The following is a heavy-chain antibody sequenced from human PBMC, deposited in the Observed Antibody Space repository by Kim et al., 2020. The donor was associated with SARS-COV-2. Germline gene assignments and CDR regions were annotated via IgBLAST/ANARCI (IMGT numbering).Heavy chain of an antibody. CDR1: DSISSYY. CDR3: ATDRDGSGPDF. J-gene: IGHJ4*02. CDR2: IYYSGST. Sequence: SETLSLTCNVSDSISSYYWSWIRQPPGKGLEWIGYIYYSGSTNYNPSLKSRVTISVDTSKRQFSLKLSSVTAADTAVYYCATDRDGSGPDFWGQGTLVTV. D-gene: IGHD3-10*01. V-gene: IGHV4-59*01.